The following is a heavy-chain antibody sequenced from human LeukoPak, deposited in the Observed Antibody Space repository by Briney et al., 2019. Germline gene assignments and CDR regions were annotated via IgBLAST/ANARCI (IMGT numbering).Heavy chain of an antibody. V-gene: IGHV3-66*01. CDR2: IYTGETT. Sequence: PGGSLRLSCAASGFIVNTCYMSWVRRAPGQGLEWVSVIYTGETTFYADSVKGRFTISRDNSKNTVYLQMNSLRADDTAVYYCTRDPPLTRGYGMDVWGQGTTVTVSS. CDR1: GFIVNTCY. CDR3: TRDPPLTRGYGMDV. J-gene: IGHJ6*02. D-gene: IGHD3-9*01.